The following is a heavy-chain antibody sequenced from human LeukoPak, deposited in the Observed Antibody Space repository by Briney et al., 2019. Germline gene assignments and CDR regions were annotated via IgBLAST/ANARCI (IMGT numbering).Heavy chain of an antibody. CDR2: IHYTENP. D-gene: IGHD6-19*01. V-gene: IGHV4-59*01. J-gene: IGHJ4*02. CDR3: ARGGWSLGY. CDR1: GGSIINYY. Sequence: SETLSLTCTVSGGSIINYYWSWIRQSPGKGLEWIGYIHYTENPNYNPSLQSRVTITVDTSKKQFSLKLNSVTAADTAVYYCARGGWSLGYWGQGTLVTVTS.